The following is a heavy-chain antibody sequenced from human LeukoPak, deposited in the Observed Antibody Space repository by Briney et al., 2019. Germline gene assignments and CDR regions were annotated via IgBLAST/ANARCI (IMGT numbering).Heavy chain of an antibody. J-gene: IGHJ3*02. CDR1: GYTLTELS. D-gene: IGHD1-26*01. CDR3: ATGAQRIVGAPGGAFDI. V-gene: IGHV1-24*01. Sequence: ASVKVSCKVSGYTLTELSMHWVRQAPGKGLVWMGGFDPEDGETIYAQKFQGRVTMTEDTSTDTAYMELSSLRSEDTAVYYCATGAQRIVGAPGGAFDIWGQGTMVTVSS. CDR2: FDPEDGET.